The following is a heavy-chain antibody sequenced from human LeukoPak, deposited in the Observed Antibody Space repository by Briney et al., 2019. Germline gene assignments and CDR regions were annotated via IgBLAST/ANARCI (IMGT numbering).Heavy chain of an antibody. D-gene: IGHD3-9*01. V-gene: IGHV3-23*01. CDR3: AKRGDYDILTGYYVSDF. J-gene: IGHJ4*02. CDR2: ITGSGDTT. Sequence: GGSLRLSCAASGFIFRNYAMSWVRQAPGKGLEWVSAITGSGDTTYYADSVKGRFTVSRDNSKNTLYVEMNTLRAEDTAVYYCAKRGDYDILTGYYVSDFWGQGTLVTVSS. CDR1: GFIFRNYA.